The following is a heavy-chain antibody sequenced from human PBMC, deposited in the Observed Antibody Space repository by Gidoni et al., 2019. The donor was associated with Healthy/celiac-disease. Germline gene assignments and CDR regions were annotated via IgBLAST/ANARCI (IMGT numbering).Heavy chain of an antibody. CDR3: ARRGRGSGYYFDY. Sequence: EVQLVESGGGLIQPGGSLRLSCAASGFTVSSNYMSWVRQAPGKGLEWVSVIYSGGSTYYADSVKGRFTISRDNSKNTLYLQMNSLRAEDTAVYYCARRGRGSGYYFDYWGQGTLVTVSS. CDR2: IYSGGST. CDR1: GFTVSSNY. D-gene: IGHD3-22*01. V-gene: IGHV3-53*01. J-gene: IGHJ4*02.